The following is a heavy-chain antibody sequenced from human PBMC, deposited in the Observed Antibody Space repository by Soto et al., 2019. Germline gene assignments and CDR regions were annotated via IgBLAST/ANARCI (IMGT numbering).Heavy chain of an antibody. CDR1: GFTFSSYS. Sequence: EVQLVESGGGLVQPGGSLRLSCAASGFTFSSYSMNWVRQAPGKGLEWVSYISSSSSTIYYADSVKGRFTISRDNAKNSLYLQMNSLRDEDTAVYYCARVSYGYGYTWLDPWGQGTLVTVSS. J-gene: IGHJ5*02. CDR3: ARVSYGYGYTWLDP. V-gene: IGHV3-48*02. CDR2: ISSSSSTI. D-gene: IGHD5-18*01.